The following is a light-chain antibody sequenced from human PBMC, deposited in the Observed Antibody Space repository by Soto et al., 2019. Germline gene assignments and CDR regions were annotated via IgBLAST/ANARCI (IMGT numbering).Light chain of an antibody. Sequence: QSALTQPASVSGSPGQSITISCTGTSSDVGGYNFVSWYQHHPGKAPKLMIFEVSNRPSGVSNRFSGSKSGNTASLTISGLQAEDEADYYCTSHAGSNNYVFGTGTKLTVL. CDR1: SSDVGGYNF. CDR2: EVS. V-gene: IGLV2-14*01. CDR3: TSHAGSNNYV. J-gene: IGLJ1*01.